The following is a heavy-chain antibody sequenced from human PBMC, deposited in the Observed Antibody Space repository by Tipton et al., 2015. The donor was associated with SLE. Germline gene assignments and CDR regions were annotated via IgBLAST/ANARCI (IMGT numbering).Heavy chain of an antibody. D-gene: IGHD2-8*01. V-gene: IGHV4-31*03. CDR1: GGSISSGAYL. CDR3: VRLRSKVLIDY. Sequence: TLSLTCIVSGGSISSGAYLWSWIHQHPGKGLEWIGYIYYSGRTYYNPSLKSRISISVDTSKNQFSLEVRSVTAADTAVYYCVRLRSKVLIDYWGQGTLVTVSS. J-gene: IGHJ4*02. CDR2: IYYSGRT.